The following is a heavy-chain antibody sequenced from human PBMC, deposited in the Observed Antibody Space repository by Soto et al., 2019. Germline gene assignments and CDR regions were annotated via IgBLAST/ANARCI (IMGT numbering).Heavy chain of an antibody. D-gene: IGHD5-12*01. CDR2: INGGGSSA. J-gene: IGHJ4*02. CDR3: TRGGGYSGYDPFYY. V-gene: IGHV3-74*01. Sequence: EVQLVESGGDLVQPGGSLTLSCAASGFSFSIFWMHWVRQAPGKGLVWVSSINGGGSSADYADSVKGRCTFSRDNAKNTLYLQMNNLRAEDTAVYYCTRGGGYSGYDPFYYWGQGTLVTVSS. CDR1: GFSFSIFW.